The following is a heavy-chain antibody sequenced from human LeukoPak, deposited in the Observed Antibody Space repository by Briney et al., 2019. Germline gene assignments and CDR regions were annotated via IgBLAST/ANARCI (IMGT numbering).Heavy chain of an antibody. CDR2: INHSGST. CDR3: ARGGRRLGYCSGGSCYSGGWFDP. CDR1: GGSFSGYY. J-gene: IGHJ5*02. V-gene: IGHV4-34*01. Sequence: SETLSLTCAVYGGSFSGYYWSWIRQPPGKGLEWIGEINHSGSTNYNPSLKSRVTISVDTSKNQFSLKLSSVTAADTAVYYCARGGRRLGYCSGGSCYSGGWFDPWGQGTLVTVSS. D-gene: IGHD2-15*01.